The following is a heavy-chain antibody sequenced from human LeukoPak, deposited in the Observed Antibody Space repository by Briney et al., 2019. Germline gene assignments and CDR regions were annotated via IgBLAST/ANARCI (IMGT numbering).Heavy chain of an antibody. CDR3: ARETWYGDYPGNDYYYMDV. Sequence: GGSLRLSCAASGFTFSTYTMHWVRQAPGKGLEWVSSISSIRSYIYYADSVKGRFTISRDNAKNSLYLQMNSLRAEDTAVYYCARETWYGDYPGNDYYYMDVWGKGTTVTVSS. CDR1: GFTFSTYT. D-gene: IGHD4-17*01. CDR2: ISSIRSYI. V-gene: IGHV3-21*01. J-gene: IGHJ6*03.